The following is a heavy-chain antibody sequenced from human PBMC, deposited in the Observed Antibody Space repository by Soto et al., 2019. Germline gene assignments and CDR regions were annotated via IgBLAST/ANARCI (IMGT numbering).Heavy chain of an antibody. J-gene: IGHJ4*02. Sequence: EVQLLESGGGLVQPGGSLRLSCAASGFTFSSYAMSWVRQAPGKGLAWVSAISGSGGSTYYADSVKGRFTISRDNSKNTLYLQMNSLRAEDTAVYYCAKGRGYSYGYGYYFDYWGQGTLVTVSS. V-gene: IGHV3-23*01. CDR1: GFTFSSYA. CDR3: AKGRGYSYGYGYYFDY. CDR2: ISGSGGST. D-gene: IGHD5-18*01.